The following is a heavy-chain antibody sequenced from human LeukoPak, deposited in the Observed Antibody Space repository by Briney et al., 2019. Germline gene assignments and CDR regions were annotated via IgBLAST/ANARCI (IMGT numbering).Heavy chain of an antibody. CDR2: ISYDGSNK. V-gene: IGHV3-30*04. J-gene: IGHJ4*02. D-gene: IGHD6-13*01. CDR1: GFTFSSYA. CDR3: ARDHGSSWYYFDY. Sequence: PGRSLRLSCAASGFTFSSYAMHWVRQAPGKGLEWVAVISYDGSNKYYADSVKGRFTISRDNSKNTLYLQMNSLRAEDTAVYYCARDHGSSWYYFDYWGRGTLVTVSS.